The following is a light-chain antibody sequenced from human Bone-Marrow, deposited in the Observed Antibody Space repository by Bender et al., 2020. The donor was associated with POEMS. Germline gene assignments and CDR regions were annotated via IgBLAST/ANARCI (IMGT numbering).Light chain of an antibody. CDR3: CSYAGSNNYVL. Sequence: QSALTQPASVSGSPGQSITISCTGTSSDVGNYNLVSWYQHHPGRAPKLLIYEVNKRPSGVSNRFSGSKSGNTASLTISGLQAEDEADYYCCSYAGSNNYVLFGGGTKLTVL. J-gene: IGLJ2*01. V-gene: IGLV2-23*02. CDR2: EVN. CDR1: SSDVGNYNL.